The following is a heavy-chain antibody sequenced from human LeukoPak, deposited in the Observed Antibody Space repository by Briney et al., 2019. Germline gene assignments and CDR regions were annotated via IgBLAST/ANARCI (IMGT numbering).Heavy chain of an antibody. Sequence: GGSLRLSCSVSGFTFSTYVMHWVRQAPGKGLEYVSAISSNGDNTYYADSVKGRFTISRDNSKNTLYLQMSSLRADDTAVYYCVRGTGYWAQETLVTVSS. CDR3: VRGTGY. CDR1: GFTFSTYV. J-gene: IGHJ4*02. V-gene: IGHV3-64D*06. CDR2: ISSNGDNT.